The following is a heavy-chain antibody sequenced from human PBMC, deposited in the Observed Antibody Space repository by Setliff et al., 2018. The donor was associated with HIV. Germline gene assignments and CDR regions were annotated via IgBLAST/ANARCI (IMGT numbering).Heavy chain of an antibody. D-gene: IGHD3-22*01. CDR2: ISGYNGKT. CDR3: ARNFYDSSGYRYDY. CDR1: GYAFTDYS. V-gene: IGHV1-18*01. Sequence: ASVKVSCKTSGYAFTDYSIHWVRQAPGQGLEWMGWISGYNGKTNYAQKFQGRVTMTTDTSTSTAYMELRSLRSDDTAVYYCARNFYDSSGYRYDYWGQGTLVTVSS. J-gene: IGHJ4*02.